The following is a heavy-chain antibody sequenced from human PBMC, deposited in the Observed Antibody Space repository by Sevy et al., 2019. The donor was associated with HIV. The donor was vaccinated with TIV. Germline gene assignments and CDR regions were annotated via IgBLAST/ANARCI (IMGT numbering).Heavy chain of an antibody. Sequence: GGSLRLSCAATGFTFSNYAMHWVRQAPGKGLEWVANIKQDGSEKYYVDSVKGRFTISRDNAKNSLYLQMNSLRAEDTAVYYCARDDHWAFDYWGQGALVTVSS. D-gene: IGHD7-27*01. V-gene: IGHV3-7*01. CDR2: IKQDGSEK. CDR3: ARDDHWAFDY. J-gene: IGHJ4*02. CDR1: GFTFSNYA.